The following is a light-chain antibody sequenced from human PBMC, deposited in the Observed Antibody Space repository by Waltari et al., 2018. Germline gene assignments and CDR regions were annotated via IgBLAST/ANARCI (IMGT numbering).Light chain of an antibody. CDR1: QSISTS. J-gene: IGKJ3*01. CDR3: QQLNSHLFT. V-gene: IGKV1-5*03. CDR2: EAS. Sequence: DIQMTQSPSTLSASVGDRVTITCRASQSISTSLAWYQQKKGKAPNLLIFEASTLQSGVPSRFSGSGSGTEFTLTINSLQPDDFATYYCQQLNSHLFTFGPGTTVNIK.